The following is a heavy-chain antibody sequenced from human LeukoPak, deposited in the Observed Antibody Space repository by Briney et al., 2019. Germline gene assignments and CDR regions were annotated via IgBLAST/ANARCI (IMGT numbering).Heavy chain of an antibody. V-gene: IGHV1-69*04. J-gene: IGHJ4*02. CDR2: IIPILGIA. CDR3: ARRAMVRGVETYYFDY. CDR1: GGTFSSYA. Sequence: ASVKVSCKASGGTFSSYAISWVRQAPGQGLEWMGRIIPILGIANYAQKFQGRVTITADKSTSTAYMELSSLRSEDTAVYYCARRAMVRGVETYYFDYWGQGTLVTVSS. D-gene: IGHD3-10*01.